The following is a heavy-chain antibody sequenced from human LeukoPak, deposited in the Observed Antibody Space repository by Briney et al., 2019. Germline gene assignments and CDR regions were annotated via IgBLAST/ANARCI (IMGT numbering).Heavy chain of an antibody. CDR1: GLIFNRYW. Sequence: GGSLRLSCAASGLIFNRYWMHWVRQTPGKGLVWVSRINSDGSNTTYADSVRGRFTISRDNPKNSLYLQMNSLRADDTAVYYCARDRRLVDYWGQGTLVTVSS. CDR3: ARDRRLVDY. CDR2: INSDGSNT. V-gene: IGHV3-74*01. J-gene: IGHJ4*02.